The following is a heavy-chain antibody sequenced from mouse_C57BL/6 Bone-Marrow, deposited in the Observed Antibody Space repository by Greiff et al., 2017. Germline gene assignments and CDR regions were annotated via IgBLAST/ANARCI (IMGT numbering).Heavy chain of an antibody. Sequence: QVQLQQPGAELVRPGTSVKLSCKASGYTFTSYWMHWVKQRPGQGLEWIGVIDPSDSYTNYNQKFKGKATLTVDTSSSTAYMQLSSLTSEDSAVYYCARWVWWYFDVWGTGTTVTVSS. CDR3: ARWVWWYFDV. D-gene: IGHD2-10*02. V-gene: IGHV1-59*01. CDR1: GYTFTSYW. J-gene: IGHJ1*03. CDR2: IDPSDSYT.